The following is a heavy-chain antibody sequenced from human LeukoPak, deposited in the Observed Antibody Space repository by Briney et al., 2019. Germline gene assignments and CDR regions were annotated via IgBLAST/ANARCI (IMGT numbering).Heavy chain of an antibody. CDR2: ISYDGSNK. CDR3: ARGSRDTAMRGYYYYMDV. CDR1: GFTFSSYA. D-gene: IGHD5-18*01. Sequence: PGGSLRLSCAASGFTFSSYAMHWVRQAPGKGLEGVAVISYDGSNKYYADSVKGRFTISRDNSKNTLYLQMNSLRAEDTAVYYCARGSRDTAMRGYYYYMDVWGKGTTVTVSS. V-gene: IGHV3-30*04. J-gene: IGHJ6*03.